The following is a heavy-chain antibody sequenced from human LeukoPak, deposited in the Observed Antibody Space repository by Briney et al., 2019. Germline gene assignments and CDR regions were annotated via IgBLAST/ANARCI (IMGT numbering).Heavy chain of an antibody. Sequence: SETLSLTCTVSGYSISSGYYWGWIRQPPGKGLEWIGSIYYSGSTYYNPSLKSRVTISVDTSKNQFSLKLSSVTAADTAVYYCARQDYDSSGYYDYWGQGTLVTVSS. V-gene: IGHV4-38-2*02. CDR1: GYSISSGYY. CDR2: IYYSGST. CDR3: ARQDYDSSGYYDY. J-gene: IGHJ4*02. D-gene: IGHD3-22*01.